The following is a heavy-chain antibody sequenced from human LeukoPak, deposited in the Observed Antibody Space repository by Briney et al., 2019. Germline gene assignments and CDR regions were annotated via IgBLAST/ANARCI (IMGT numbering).Heavy chain of an antibody. Sequence: ASVKVSCKASGYTFISYAMHWVRQAPGQRLEWMGWINAGNGNAKYSQKFQGRVTITRDTSASTAYMELSSLRSEDTAVYYCARDLVYYDSSGIFDYWGQGTLVTVSS. CDR1: GYTFISYA. V-gene: IGHV1-3*01. CDR2: INAGNGNA. D-gene: IGHD3-22*01. CDR3: ARDLVYYDSSGIFDY. J-gene: IGHJ4*02.